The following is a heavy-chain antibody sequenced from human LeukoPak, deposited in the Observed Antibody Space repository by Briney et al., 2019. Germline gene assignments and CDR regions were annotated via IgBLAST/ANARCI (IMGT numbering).Heavy chain of an antibody. CDR2: IIPIFGTA. CDR1: GGTLSSYA. Sequence: VASVKVSCKASGGTLSSYAISWVRQAPGQGLEWMGGIIPIFGTANYAQKFQGRVTITADESTSTAYMELSSLRSEDTAVYYCARAAKYSGSYLGNYFDYWGQGTLVTVSS. CDR3: ARAAKYSGSYLGNYFDY. J-gene: IGHJ4*02. V-gene: IGHV1-69*01. D-gene: IGHD1-26*01.